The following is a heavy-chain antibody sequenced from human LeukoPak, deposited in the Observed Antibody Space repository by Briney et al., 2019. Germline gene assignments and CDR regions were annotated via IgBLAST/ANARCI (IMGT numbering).Heavy chain of an antibody. Sequence: GGSLRLSCAASGFTFSNYWMSWVRQAPGKGLEWVSYISSSGSAIYYVDSVKGRFTVSRDNAKNSLFLQMNSPRAEDTAVYYCVRVKGSYFDYWGQGALVTVSS. D-gene: IGHD2-15*01. CDR3: VRVKGSYFDY. CDR2: ISSSGSAI. J-gene: IGHJ4*02. CDR1: GFTFSNYW. V-gene: IGHV3-48*01.